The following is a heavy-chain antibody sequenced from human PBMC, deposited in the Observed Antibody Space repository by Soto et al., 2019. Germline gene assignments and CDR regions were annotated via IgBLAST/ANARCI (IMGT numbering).Heavy chain of an antibody. D-gene: IGHD3-10*01. V-gene: IGHV4-61*08. CDR1: GGSSSSGDYY. CDR2: IYYSGST. J-gene: IGHJ4*02. CDR3: ARAPRGNYGYPSYFDY. Sequence: SETQSVTSSVAGGSSSSGDYYWSWIRQPPGKGPEWIGYIYYSGSTNYNPSLKSRVTISVDTSKNQFSLKLSSVTAADTAVYYCARAPRGNYGYPSYFDYWGQGTPVTVSS.